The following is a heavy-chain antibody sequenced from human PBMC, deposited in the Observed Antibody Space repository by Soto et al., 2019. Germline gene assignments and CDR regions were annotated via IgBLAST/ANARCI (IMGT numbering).Heavy chain of an antibody. D-gene: IGHD3-10*01. Sequence: GGSLRLSCAASGFSFRSYGMPWVSRAPGKGLEWVALIWYDRSNQYYADSLKGRFTISRDNSKNTLYLQMNSLRAEDTAVYYCATFRGQPGYCFEYWGQGTPVTVSS. J-gene: IGHJ4*02. CDR1: GFSFRSYG. V-gene: IGHV3-33*01. CDR3: ATFRGQPGYCFEY. CDR2: IWYDRSNQ.